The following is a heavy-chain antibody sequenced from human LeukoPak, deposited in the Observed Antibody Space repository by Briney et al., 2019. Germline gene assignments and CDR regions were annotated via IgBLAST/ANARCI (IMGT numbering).Heavy chain of an antibody. D-gene: IGHD1-7*01. Sequence: PSETLSLTCAVYGVSFSGYYWSWIRQPPGKGLEWIGEINHSGSTNYNPSLKSRVTISLDTSKNQFSLKLSSVTAADTAVYCCARGHASNLDFDYWGQGTLVTVSS. V-gene: IGHV4-34*01. J-gene: IGHJ4*02. CDR2: INHSGST. CDR3: ARGHASNLDFDY. CDR1: GVSFSGYY.